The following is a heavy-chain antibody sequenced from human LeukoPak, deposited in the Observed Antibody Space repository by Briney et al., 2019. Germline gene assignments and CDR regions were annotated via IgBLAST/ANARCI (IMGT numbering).Heavy chain of an antibody. CDR1: GFTFRSYA. Sequence: PGGSLRLSCAASGFTFRSYAMSWVRQAPGKGLEWVSVISGRGDSTHYADSVKGRFTISRDNSKNTLYLQMNGLRAEDTAVYYCAKAHSSSWYYFGDWGQGALVTVSS. CDR2: ISGRGDST. V-gene: IGHV3-23*01. D-gene: IGHD6-13*01. J-gene: IGHJ4*02. CDR3: AKAHSSSWYYFGD.